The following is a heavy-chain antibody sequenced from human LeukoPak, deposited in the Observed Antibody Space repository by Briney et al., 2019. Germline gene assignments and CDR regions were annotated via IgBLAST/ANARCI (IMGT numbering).Heavy chain of an antibody. CDR2: IYYSGST. Sequence: SETLSLTCTVSGGSISSYYWSWIRQPPGKGLEWIGYIYYSGSTNYNPSLKSRVTISVDTSKNQFSLKLSSVTAADTAVYYCARLSGYYSYSYGMDVWGQGTTVTVSS. V-gene: IGHV4-59*01. J-gene: IGHJ6*02. D-gene: IGHD3-22*01. CDR1: GGSISSYY. CDR3: ARLSGYYSYSYGMDV.